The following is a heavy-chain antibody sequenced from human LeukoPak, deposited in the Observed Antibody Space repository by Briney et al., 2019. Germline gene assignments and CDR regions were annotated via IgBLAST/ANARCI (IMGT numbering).Heavy chain of an antibody. CDR1: GGSIISGGYY. V-gene: IGHV4-39*07. J-gene: IGHJ3*02. CDR3: ARWAILGDDAFDI. Sequence: PSETLSLICSVGGGSIISGGYYCGWSRQPPGKGLGWSGGIYYSGSTYYNPSLKSRVTISVDTSKNQFSLKLSCVTASDTAVYYCARWAILGDDAFDIWGQGTMVTVSS. D-gene: IGHD3-16*01. CDR2: IYYSGST.